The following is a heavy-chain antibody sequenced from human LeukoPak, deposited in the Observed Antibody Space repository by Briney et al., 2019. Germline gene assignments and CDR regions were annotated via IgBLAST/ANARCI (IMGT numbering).Heavy chain of an antibody. Sequence: ASVKVSCKASGYTFTSYYMHWVRQAPGQGLEWMGWFNTNTGNPTYAQGFTGRFVFSLDTSVSTAYLQISSLKAEDTAVYYCARDLESTVTTFDYWGQGTLVTVSS. J-gene: IGHJ4*02. V-gene: IGHV7-4-1*02. CDR2: FNTNTGNP. CDR1: GYTFTSYY. D-gene: IGHD4-17*01. CDR3: ARDLESTVTTFDY.